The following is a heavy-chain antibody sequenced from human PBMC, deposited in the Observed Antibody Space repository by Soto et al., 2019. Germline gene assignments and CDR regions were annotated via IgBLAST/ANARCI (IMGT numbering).Heavy chain of an antibody. D-gene: IGHD5-12*01. Sequence: PSETLSLTCTVSGGSISSSSYYWGWIRQPPGKGLEWIGSIYYSGSTYYNPSLKSRVTISVDTSKNQFSLKLSSVTAADTAVCYCARHVFRMATNPFYFWGQGTLVTV. CDR3: ARHVFRMATNPFYF. J-gene: IGHJ4*02. V-gene: IGHV4-39*01. CDR1: GGSISSSSYY. CDR2: IYYSGST.